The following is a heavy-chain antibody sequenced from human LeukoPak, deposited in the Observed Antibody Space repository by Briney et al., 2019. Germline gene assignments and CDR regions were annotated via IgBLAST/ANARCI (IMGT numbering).Heavy chain of an antibody. V-gene: IGHV3-21*01. J-gene: IGHJ4*02. Sequence: PGGSLRLSCAASGFTFSSYSINWVLQAPAKGLEWVSSISSSSSYIYYADSVKGRFTISRDNAKNSLYLQMNSLRAEDTAVYYCARGYSGYHFDYWGQGTLVTVSS. CDR1: GFTFSSYS. D-gene: IGHD5-12*01. CDR2: ISSSSSYI. CDR3: ARGYSGYHFDY.